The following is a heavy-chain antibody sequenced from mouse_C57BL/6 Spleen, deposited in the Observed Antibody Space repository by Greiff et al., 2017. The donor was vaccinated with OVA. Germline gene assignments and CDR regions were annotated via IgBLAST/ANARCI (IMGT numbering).Heavy chain of an antibody. V-gene: IGHV1-62-2*01. CDR1: GYTFTEYT. J-gene: IGHJ1*03. Sequence: QVQLKESGAELVKPGASVKLSCKASGYTFTEYTIHWVKQRSGQGLEWIGWFYPGSGSIKYNEKFKDKATLTADKSSSTVYMELSRLTSEDSAVYFCARHEEDYGSSYWYFDVWGTGTTVTVSS. CDR2: FYPGSGSI. CDR3: ARHEEDYGSSYWYFDV. D-gene: IGHD1-1*01.